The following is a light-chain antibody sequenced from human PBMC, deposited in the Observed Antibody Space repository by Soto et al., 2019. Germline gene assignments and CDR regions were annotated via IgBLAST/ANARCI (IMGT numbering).Light chain of an antibody. CDR1: QSVPSSF. CDR3: EQYGSSPIT. Sequence: EIVLTQSPGTLSLSPGEGATLSCRASQSVPSSFLAWYQQKPGQAPRLLMYRASHRAAGIQDRFSGSRSGTDFTLTINSLEPEEFAVYYCEQYGSSPITFGPGTKVDLK. J-gene: IGKJ3*01. V-gene: IGKV3-20*01. CDR2: RAS.